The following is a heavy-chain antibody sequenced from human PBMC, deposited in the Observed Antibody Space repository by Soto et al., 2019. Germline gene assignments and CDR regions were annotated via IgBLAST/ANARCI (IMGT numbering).Heavy chain of an antibody. D-gene: IGHD6-13*01. J-gene: IGHJ4*02. CDR2: ISAYNRNT. Sequence: ASVKVSCKASGYTFTSYGISCVRHAPGQGLEWMGWISAYNRNTNYAQKLQGRVTMTTDTSTSTAYMELRSLRSDHTTVYYCARDALPYSSSWYFDYWGQRTLVTVSS. V-gene: IGHV1-18*01. CDR3: ARDALPYSSSWYFDY. CDR1: GYTFTSYG.